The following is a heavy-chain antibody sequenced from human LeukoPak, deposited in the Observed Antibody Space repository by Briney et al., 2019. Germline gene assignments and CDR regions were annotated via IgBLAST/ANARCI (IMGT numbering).Heavy chain of an antibody. V-gene: IGHV4-61*02. D-gene: IGHD1-1*01. J-gene: IGHJ4*02. CDR1: GGSISSGSYY. CDR3: ARDSGTWTD. Sequence: PSETLSLTCTVSGGSISSGSYYWSWIRQPAGKGLEWIGRIYTSGSTNYNPSLKSRVTISVDTSKNQFSLKLSSVTAADTAVYYCARDSGTWTDWGQGTLVTVSS. CDR2: IYTSGST.